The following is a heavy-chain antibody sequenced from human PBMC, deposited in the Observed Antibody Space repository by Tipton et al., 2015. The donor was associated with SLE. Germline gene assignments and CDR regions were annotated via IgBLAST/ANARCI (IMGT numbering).Heavy chain of an antibody. Sequence: SLRLSCAASGFTFSSYGMHWVRQAPGKGLEWVAFVRYDGSQTYYADSVKGRVAISRDNSKNTLYLQMSSLRVEDTAVYYCAKDLYHSGWYQGHFEYWGQGTLVTISS. V-gene: IGHV3-30*02. CDR2: VRYDGSQT. D-gene: IGHD6-19*01. CDR1: GFTFSSYG. CDR3: AKDLYHSGWYQGHFEY. J-gene: IGHJ4*02.